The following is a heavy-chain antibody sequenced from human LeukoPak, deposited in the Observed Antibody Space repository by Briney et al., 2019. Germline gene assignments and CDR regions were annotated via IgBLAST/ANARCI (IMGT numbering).Heavy chain of an antibody. V-gene: IGHV1-18*01. D-gene: IGHD3-10*01. CDR1: GYTFTSYG. CDR2: ISAYNGNT. J-gene: IGHJ5*02. Sequence: ASVKVSCKASGYTFTSYGISWVRQAPGQGLEWMGWISAYNGNTNYAQKLQGRVTMTRNTSISTAYMELSSLRSEDTAVYYCARVRRVRGVRWFDPWGQGTLVTVSS. CDR3: ARVRRVRGVRWFDP.